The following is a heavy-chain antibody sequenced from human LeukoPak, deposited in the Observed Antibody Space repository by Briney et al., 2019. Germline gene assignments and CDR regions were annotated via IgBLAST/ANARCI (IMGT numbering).Heavy chain of an antibody. V-gene: IGHV3-48*01. CDR3: ARDDAVVVAANFDY. D-gene: IGHD2-15*01. CDR2: ISSSSSTI. J-gene: IGHJ4*02. CDR1: GLTFSSYS. Sequence: GGSLRLSCAASGLTFSSYSMNWVRQAPGKGLEWVSYISSSSSTIYYADSVKGRFTISRDNAKNSLYLQMNSLRAEDTAVYYCARDDAVVVAANFDYWGQGTLVTVSS.